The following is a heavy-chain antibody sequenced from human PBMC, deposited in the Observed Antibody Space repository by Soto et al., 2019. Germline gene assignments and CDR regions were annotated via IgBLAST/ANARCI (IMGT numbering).Heavy chain of an antibody. CDR2: IIPIFGTA. D-gene: IGHD6-6*01. V-gene: IGHV1-69*01. J-gene: IGHJ6*02. Sequence: QVQLVQSGAEVKKPGSSVKVSCKASGGTFSSYAISWVRQAPGQGLEWMGGIIPIFGTANYAQKFQGRVTITADESTGTAYMELSSLRSEDTAVYYCAREPIDSSSSVDYYSYGMDVWGQGTTVTVSS. CDR1: GGTFSSYA. CDR3: AREPIDSSSSVDYYSYGMDV.